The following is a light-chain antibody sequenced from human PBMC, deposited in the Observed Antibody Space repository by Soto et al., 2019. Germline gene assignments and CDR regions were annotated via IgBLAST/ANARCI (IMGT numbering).Light chain of an antibody. CDR3: QQYNDWPPRWT. CDR1: QSVSIN. Sequence: EIVRTQSPATLSVSPGERATLSCRASQSVSINLAWYQQKPGQAPRLLVYGASTRATGIPARFSGGGSGTEFTLTISCLQSEDFALYYCQQYNDWPPRWTFGQGTMVDTK. CDR2: GAS. J-gene: IGKJ1*01. V-gene: IGKV3-15*01.